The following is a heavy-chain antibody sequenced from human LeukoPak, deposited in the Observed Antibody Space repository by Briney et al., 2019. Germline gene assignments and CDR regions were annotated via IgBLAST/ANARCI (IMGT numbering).Heavy chain of an antibody. CDR3: ASDYDSSGYNYYYYYYMDV. J-gene: IGHJ6*03. CDR2: INPNSGGT. CDR1: GYTFTVYY. Sequence: ASVTVSFKASGYTFTVYYMHWVRQAPGQGLEWMGWINPNSGGTNYAQKFQGRVTMTRDTSISTAYMELSRLRSDDTAVYYCASDYDSSGYNYYYYYYMDVWGKGTTVTVSS. D-gene: IGHD3-22*01. V-gene: IGHV1-2*02.